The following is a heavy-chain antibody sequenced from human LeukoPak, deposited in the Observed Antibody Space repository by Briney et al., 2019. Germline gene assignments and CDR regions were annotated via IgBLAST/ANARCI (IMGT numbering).Heavy chain of an antibody. Sequence: PGGSLRLSCAASGFTFSSYGMHWVRQAPGKGLEWVAVIWYDGSNKYYADSVKGRFTISRDNSKNTLYLQMNSLRAEDTAVYYCARDEVVPAATDGFPDYWGQGTLVTVSS. CDR3: ARDEVVPAATDGFPDY. V-gene: IGHV3-33*01. CDR1: GFTFSSYG. J-gene: IGHJ4*02. D-gene: IGHD2-2*01. CDR2: IWYDGSNK.